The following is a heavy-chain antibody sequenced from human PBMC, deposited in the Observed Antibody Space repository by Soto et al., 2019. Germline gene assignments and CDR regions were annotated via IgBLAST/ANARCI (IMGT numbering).Heavy chain of an antibody. CDR1: GGSFSGYY. CDR3: ARDTAPWLGGYHDY. J-gene: IGHJ4*02. Sequence: SSETLSLTCAVYGGSFSGYYWSWIRQPPGKGLEWIGEINHSGSTNYNPSLKSRVTISVDTSKNQFSLKLSSVTAADTAVYYCARDTAPWLGGYHDYWGQGTLVTVSS. CDR2: INHSGST. D-gene: IGHD3-22*01. V-gene: IGHV4-34*01.